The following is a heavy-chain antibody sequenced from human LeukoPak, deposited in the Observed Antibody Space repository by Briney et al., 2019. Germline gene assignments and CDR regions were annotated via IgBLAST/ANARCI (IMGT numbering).Heavy chain of an antibody. CDR3: AKDRGY. CDR2: ISTSGDTT. Sequence: GGSLRLSRAASVFTFSNHDMHSVRQAPGKRLEWVSAISTSGDTTYYADSVKGRFSISRDNSKNTLFLHMDSLRAEDTAVYYCAKDRGYWGQGTLVSVFS. J-gene: IGHJ4*02. V-gene: IGHV3-23*01. CDR1: VFTFSNHD.